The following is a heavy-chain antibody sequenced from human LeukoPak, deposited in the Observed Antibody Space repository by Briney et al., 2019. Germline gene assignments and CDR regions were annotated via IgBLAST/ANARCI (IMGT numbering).Heavy chain of an antibody. D-gene: IGHD1-7*01. CDR1: GFTFSTYW. CDR3: AREMGWNYGDY. Sequence: LPGGSLRLSCAASGFTFSTYWMTWVRQAPGKGLEWAANIKKDGSEKYYVDSVRGRFTISRDNAKNSLYLQMNSLRAEDTAVYYCAREMGWNYGDYWGQGTLVTVSS. V-gene: IGHV3-7*05. CDR2: IKKDGSEK. J-gene: IGHJ4*02.